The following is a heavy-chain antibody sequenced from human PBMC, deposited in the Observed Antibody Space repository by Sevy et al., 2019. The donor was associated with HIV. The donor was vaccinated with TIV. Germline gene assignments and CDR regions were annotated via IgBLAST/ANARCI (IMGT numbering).Heavy chain of an antibody. V-gene: IGHV1-46*01. J-gene: IGHJ4*02. CDR2: INPSGGRT. CDR3: ARDKYASSSMDY. Sequence: ASVKVSCKASGYTFSNYYIHWVRQAPGQGLEWMGVINPSGGRTNYAQKFQGRVTMTRDTSTSTVYMELSSLRSEDTAIYYCARDKYASSSMDYWGQGTLVTVSS. CDR1: GYTFSNYY. D-gene: IGHD6-6*01.